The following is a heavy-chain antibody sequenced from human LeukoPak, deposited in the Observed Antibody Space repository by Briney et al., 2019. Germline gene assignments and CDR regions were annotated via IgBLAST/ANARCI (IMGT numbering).Heavy chain of an antibody. CDR2: ISWNSGSI. CDR3: AKDTRPAAMGIFDY. J-gene: IGHJ4*02. D-gene: IGHD2-2*01. V-gene: IGHV3-9*01. Sequence: PGRSLRLSCAASGGTFDDYALSWVRQAPGKGLEWVAGISWNSGSIGYADSVKGRFTISRDNAKNSLCLQMNSLRAEDTALYYCAKDTRPAAMGIFDYWGQGTLVTVSS. CDR1: GGTFDDYA.